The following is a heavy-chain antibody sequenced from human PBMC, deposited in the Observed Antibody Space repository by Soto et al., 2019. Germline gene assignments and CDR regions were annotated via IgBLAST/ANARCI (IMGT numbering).Heavy chain of an antibody. D-gene: IGHD1-26*01. J-gene: IGHJ6*02. CDR1: GFTFSSYA. CDR3: AKGRVGATKNYYYYYGMDV. V-gene: IGHV3-23*01. Sequence: GGSLRLSCAASGFTFSSYATSWVRQAPGKGLEWVSAISGSGGSTYYADSVKGRFTISRDNSKNTLYLQMNSLRAEDTAVYYCAKGRVGATKNYYYYYGMDVWGQGTTVTVSS. CDR2: ISGSGGST.